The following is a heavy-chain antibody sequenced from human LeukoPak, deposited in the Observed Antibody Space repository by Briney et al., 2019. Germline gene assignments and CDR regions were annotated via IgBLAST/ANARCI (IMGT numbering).Heavy chain of an antibody. CDR3: ARYGGSSWYFWFDP. J-gene: IGHJ5*02. D-gene: IGHD6-13*01. CDR2: IYHSGST. Sequence: KPSETLSLTCAVSGYSISSDYWGWIRQPPGKGLEWIGSIYHSGSTYYNPSLKSRVTISVDTSKNQFSLKLSSVTAADTAVYYCARYGGSSWYFWFDPWGQGTLVTVSS. V-gene: IGHV4-38-2*01. CDR1: GYSISSDY.